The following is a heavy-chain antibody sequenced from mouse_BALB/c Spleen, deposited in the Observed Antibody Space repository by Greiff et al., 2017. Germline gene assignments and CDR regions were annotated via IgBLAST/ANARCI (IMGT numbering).Heavy chain of an antibody. Sequence: VKLMESGPGLVAPSQSLSITCTVSGFSLTGYGVNWVRQPPGKGLEWLGMIWGDGSTDYNSALKSRLSISKDNSTSQVFLKMNSLQTDDTARYYCARDRGYYGSSSYYYAMDYWGQGTSVTVSS. J-gene: IGHJ4*01. CDR2: IWGDGST. CDR1: GFSLTGYG. CDR3: ARDRGYYGSSSYYYAMDY. V-gene: IGHV2-6-7*01. D-gene: IGHD1-1*01.